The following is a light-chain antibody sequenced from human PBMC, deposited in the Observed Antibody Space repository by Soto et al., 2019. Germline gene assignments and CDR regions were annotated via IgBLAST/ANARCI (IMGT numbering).Light chain of an antibody. CDR2: GAS. CDR1: QGISSD. Sequence: DIQLTQSPSFLSASVGDRVTITCRASQGISSDLAWYQQPPGKAPKLLIYGASTLQRGVSSSFSGSGSGTEFTLTISSLQPEDFATYYCQHLNTYPRTFGQGTNLEVK. J-gene: IGKJ2*01. V-gene: IGKV1-9*01. CDR3: QHLNTYPRT.